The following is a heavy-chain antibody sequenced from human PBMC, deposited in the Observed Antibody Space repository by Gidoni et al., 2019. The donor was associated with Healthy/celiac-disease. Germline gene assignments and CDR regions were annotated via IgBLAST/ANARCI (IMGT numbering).Heavy chain of an antibody. V-gene: IGHV3-23*01. CDR3: SKSSTGCSGGSCYSRYSYGMDV. J-gene: IGHJ6*02. CDR1: GVTVSSEA. D-gene: IGHD2-15*01. Sequence: EVQRLESGGGWVQPGGSLRAACAAYGVTVSSEARSWGRQAPGKGLDWVSGISGCGGRTYYAASVTCRFTISRVTSKNTLYLQMNSLRAEDTAVYYCSKSSTGCSGGSCYSRYSYGMDVWGPGTTVTVSS. CDR2: ISGCGGRT.